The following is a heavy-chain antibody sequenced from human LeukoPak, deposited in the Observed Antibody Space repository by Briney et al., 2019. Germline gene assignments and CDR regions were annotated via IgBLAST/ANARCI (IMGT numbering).Heavy chain of an antibody. J-gene: IGHJ4*02. D-gene: IGHD5-24*01. Sequence: GGSLRLSCAASGFTVSSNYMSWVRQAPGKGLEWVSVIYSGGITYYADSVKGRFTISRDNSKNTLYLQMNSLRAEDRAVYYCARTSFRDGYNFDYWGQGTLVTVSS. CDR2: IYSGGIT. CDR3: ARTSFRDGYNFDY. V-gene: IGHV3-53*01. CDR1: GFTVSSNY.